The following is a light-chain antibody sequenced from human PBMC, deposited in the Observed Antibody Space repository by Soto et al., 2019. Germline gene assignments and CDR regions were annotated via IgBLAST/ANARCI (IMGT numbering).Light chain of an antibody. V-gene: IGKV1-5*01. CDR2: DAT. CDR3: QQYNNYLFT. J-gene: IGKJ3*01. CDR1: QNIRTW. Sequence: DIQMTQSPSTLSASVGDRVTISCRASQNIRTWVAWYQQKPGKAPKLLIYDATSLESGVPSRFSGSGSGTEFTLTITGLQPDDFATYYCQQYNNYLFTFGPGTKVDSK.